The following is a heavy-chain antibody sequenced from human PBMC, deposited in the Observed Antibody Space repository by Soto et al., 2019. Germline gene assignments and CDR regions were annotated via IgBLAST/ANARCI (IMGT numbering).Heavy chain of an antibody. CDR2: SGST. J-gene: IGHJ4*02. D-gene: IGHD4-17*01. V-gene: IGHV4-59*01. CDR1: GGSISGSY. Sequence: PSETLSLTCTVSGGSISGSYWSWIRQPPGKGLEWIGYSGSTNYNPSLKSRVTISVDTSKNQFSLKLSSVTAADTAVYYCARDYRSTVTMFDYWGQGTLVTVSS. CDR3: ARDYRSTVTMFDY.